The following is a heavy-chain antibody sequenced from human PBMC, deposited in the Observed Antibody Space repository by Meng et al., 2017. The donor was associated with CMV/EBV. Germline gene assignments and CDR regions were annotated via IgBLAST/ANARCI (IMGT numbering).Heavy chain of an antibody. CDR1: GGSISSSSYY. CDR3: ARDQGSGWYYYYYGMDV. Sequence: GSLRLSCTVSGGSISSSSYYWGWIRQPPGKGLEWIGSIYYSGSTYYNPSLKSRVTISVDTSKNQFSLKLSSVTAGDTAVYYCARDQGSGWYYYYYGMDVWGQGTTVTVSS. D-gene: IGHD6-19*01. J-gene: IGHJ6*02. V-gene: IGHV4-39*07. CDR2: IYYSGST.